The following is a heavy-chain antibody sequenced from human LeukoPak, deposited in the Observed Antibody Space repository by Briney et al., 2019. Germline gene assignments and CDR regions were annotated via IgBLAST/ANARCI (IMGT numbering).Heavy chain of an antibody. V-gene: IGHV3-73*01. CDR2: IRNRPSNHAT. J-gene: IGHJ6*02. CDR1: GFTFSDSA. Sequence: PGGSLRLFCAASGFTFSDSAIVWVRRASGKGLEWVGHIRNRPSNHATTYAASVKGRFTISRDDSKGTAFLQMNSLNGEDTAMYYCAGDHYYGIDVWGQGTTVTVSS. CDR3: AGDHYYGIDV.